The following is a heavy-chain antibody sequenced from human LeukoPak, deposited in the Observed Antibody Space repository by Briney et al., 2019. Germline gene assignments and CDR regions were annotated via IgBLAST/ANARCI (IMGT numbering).Heavy chain of an antibody. Sequence: GGSLRLSCAASGFTFSSYAMHWVRQAPGKGLEWVAVILYDGSKKYYADFVKGRFTISRDNSKNTLYLQMNSLRAEDTAVYYCARDPLRFLEWLLDYWGQGTLVTVSS. CDR3: ARDPLRFLEWLLDY. V-gene: IGHV3-30-3*01. CDR2: ILYDGSKK. CDR1: GFTFSSYA. J-gene: IGHJ4*02. D-gene: IGHD3-3*01.